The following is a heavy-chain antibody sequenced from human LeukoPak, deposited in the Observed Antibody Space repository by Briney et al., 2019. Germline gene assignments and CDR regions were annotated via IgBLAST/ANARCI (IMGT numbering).Heavy chain of an antibody. CDR1: GGSISNYY. J-gene: IGHJ4*02. D-gene: IGHD3-3*01. V-gene: IGHV4-4*07. CDR3: ARGLYDYYFDY. CDR2: IYSTGST. Sequence: SETLSLTCTVSGGSISNYYWNWIRQPPGKGLEWIGRIYSTGSTNYNPSLKSRVTMSVDTSKNQFSLKLRSVTAADTAVYYCARGLYDYYFDYWGQGTLVTVSS.